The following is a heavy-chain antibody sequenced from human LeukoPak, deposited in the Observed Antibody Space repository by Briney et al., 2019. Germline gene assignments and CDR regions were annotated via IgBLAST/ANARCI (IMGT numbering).Heavy chain of an antibody. Sequence: ASEPLSPTCTVSGGSVSSGSYYWSWIRQPPGKGLEWIGYIYYSGSTNYNPSFKSRVTISVDTSKNQFSLKLSSVTAADTVVYYCARDFRAGMDVWGKGTTVTVSS. V-gene: IGHV4-61*01. CDR2: IYYSGST. CDR3: ARDFRAGMDV. CDR1: GGSVSSGSYY. J-gene: IGHJ6*04.